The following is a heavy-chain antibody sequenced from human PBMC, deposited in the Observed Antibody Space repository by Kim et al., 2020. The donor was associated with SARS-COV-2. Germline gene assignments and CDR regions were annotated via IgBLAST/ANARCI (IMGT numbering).Heavy chain of an antibody. D-gene: IGHD2-15*01. Sequence: GGSLRLSCAASGFTFSSYEMNWVRQAPGKGLEWVSYISSSGSTIYYADSVKGRFTISRDNAKNSLYLQMNSLRAEDTAVYYCARVVVGCSGGSCYSLFDFWGQGTLVTVSS. J-gene: IGHJ4*02. CDR1: GFTFSSYE. CDR2: ISSSGSTI. CDR3: ARVVVGCSGGSCYSLFDF. V-gene: IGHV3-48*03.